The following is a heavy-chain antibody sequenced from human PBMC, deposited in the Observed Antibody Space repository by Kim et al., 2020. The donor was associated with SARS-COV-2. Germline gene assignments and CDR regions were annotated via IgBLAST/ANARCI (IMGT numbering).Heavy chain of an antibody. Sequence: ASVKVSCKASGYTFTSYGISWVRQAPGQGLEWMGWISAYNGNTNYAQKLQGRVTMTTDTSTSTAYMELRGLRSDDTAVYYCAREAAAQNYGMDVWGQGTTVTVSS. CDR1: GYTFTSYG. CDR2: ISAYNGNT. D-gene: IGHD6-13*01. CDR3: AREAAAQNYGMDV. V-gene: IGHV1-18*04. J-gene: IGHJ6*02.